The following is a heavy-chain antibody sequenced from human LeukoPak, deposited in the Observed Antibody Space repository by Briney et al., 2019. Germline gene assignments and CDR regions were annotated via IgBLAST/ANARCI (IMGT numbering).Heavy chain of an antibody. J-gene: IGHJ6*03. CDR1: GGTFSSYA. Sequence: GASVKVSCKASGGTFSSYAISWVRQAPGQGLEWMGGIIPIFGTANYAQKFQGRVTITTDESTSTAYMELSSLRSEDTGVYYCAMSNGDSYYYYMDVWSKGTTVTVSS. CDR2: IIPIFGTA. V-gene: IGHV1-69*05. CDR3: AMSNGDSYYYYMDV. D-gene: IGHD4-17*01.